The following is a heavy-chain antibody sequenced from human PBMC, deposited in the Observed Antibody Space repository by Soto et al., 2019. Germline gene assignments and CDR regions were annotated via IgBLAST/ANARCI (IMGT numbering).Heavy chain of an antibody. CDR3: ARDLTEQLDTVLCY. V-gene: IGHV3-30-3*01. D-gene: IGHD6-6*01. Sequence: GGSLRLSCAASGVTFSSYAMHWVRQAPGKGLEWVAVISYDGSNKYYADSVKGRFTISRDNSKNTLYLQMNSLRAEDTAVYYCARDLTEQLDTVLCYWGQGTLVTVSS. J-gene: IGHJ4*02. CDR2: ISYDGSNK. CDR1: GVTFSSYA.